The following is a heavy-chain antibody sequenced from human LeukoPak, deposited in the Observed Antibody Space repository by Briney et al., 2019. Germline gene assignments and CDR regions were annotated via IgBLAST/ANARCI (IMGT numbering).Heavy chain of an antibody. CDR1: GFTFTNYW. J-gene: IGHJ4*02. D-gene: IGHD4-17*01. CDR2: INSDGSST. Sequence: GGSLRLSCAASGFTFTNYWVHWVRQAPGRGLVWVSRINSDGSSTNYADSVKGRFTISRDNAKNTLYLQMNSLRAGDTAVYYCARQYGDYVPPDYWGQGTLVTVSS. CDR3: ARQYGDYVPPDY. V-gene: IGHV3-74*01.